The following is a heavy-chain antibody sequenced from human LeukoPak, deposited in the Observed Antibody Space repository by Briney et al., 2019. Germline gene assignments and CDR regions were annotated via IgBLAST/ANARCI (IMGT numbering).Heavy chain of an antibody. J-gene: IGHJ4*02. Sequence: PSETLSLTCAVSGYSISSGYYWGWIRQPPGKGPEWIGSIYHSGSTYYNPSLKSRVTISVDTSKNQFSLKLSSVTAADTAVYYCAREAYYYGSGSYYAYWGQGTLVTVSS. D-gene: IGHD3-10*01. V-gene: IGHV4-38-2*02. CDR2: IYHSGST. CDR1: GYSISSGYY. CDR3: AREAYYYGSGSYYAY.